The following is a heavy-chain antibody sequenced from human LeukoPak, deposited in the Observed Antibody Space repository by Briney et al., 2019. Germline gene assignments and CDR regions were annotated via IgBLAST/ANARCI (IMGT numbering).Heavy chain of an antibody. V-gene: IGHV3-43*01. CDR1: GFTFHHYS. CDR2: ISWDGGIT. Sequence: GGSLRLSCAASGFTFHHYSMHWVRQPPGKGLEWVALISWDGGITYYADSVRGRFTISRDNSKNSLSLEMNSLRTEDTALYYCAKDSNTGGYSFGSWGQGTLVTVTS. CDR3: AKDSNTGGYSFGS. J-gene: IGHJ4*02. D-gene: IGHD5-12*01.